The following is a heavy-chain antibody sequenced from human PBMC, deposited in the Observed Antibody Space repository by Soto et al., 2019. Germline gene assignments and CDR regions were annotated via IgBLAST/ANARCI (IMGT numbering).Heavy chain of an antibody. CDR1: GSNFSSYA. D-gene: IGHD3-10*01. Sequence: GSQILSCSASGSNFSSYAMHWVRPAPGKGLEYVSAISSNGGSTYYADSVKGRFTISRDNSKNTLYLQMNSLRAEDTAVYYCARDWLYGSGSYYLPNYYYGMDVWGQGTTVTLSS. CDR3: ARDWLYGSGSYYLPNYYYGMDV. J-gene: IGHJ6*02. CDR2: ISSNGGST. V-gene: IGHV3-64*04.